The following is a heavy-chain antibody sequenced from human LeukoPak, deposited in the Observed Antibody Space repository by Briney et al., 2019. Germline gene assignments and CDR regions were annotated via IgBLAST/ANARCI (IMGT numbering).Heavy chain of an antibody. CDR2: IYYSGST. V-gene: IGHV4-39*01. D-gene: IGHD3-3*01. CDR3: ARAPSITIFGVVYYYGMDV. J-gene: IGHJ6*02. CDR1: GGSISSSSYY. Sequence: SETLSLTCTVSGGSISSSSYYWGWIRQPPGKGLEWIGSIYYSGSTYYNPSLKSRVTISVDTSKNQFSLKLSSVTAADTAVYYCARAPSITIFGVVYYYGMDVWGQGTTVTVSS.